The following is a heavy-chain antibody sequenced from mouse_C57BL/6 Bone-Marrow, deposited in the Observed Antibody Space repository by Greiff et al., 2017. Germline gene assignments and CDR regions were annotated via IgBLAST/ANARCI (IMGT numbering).Heavy chain of an antibody. V-gene: IGHV2-6-1*01. J-gene: IGHJ4*01. CDR2: IWSDGST. CDR1: GFSLTSYG. Sequence: VQRVESGPGLVAPSQSLSITCTVSGFSLTSYGVPWVRQPPGKGLEWLVVIWSDGSTTYNSALKARLSISKDNSKSQVFLKMNRLQNDDTAMYYSARHVSNQGARDYWGQGTSVTVSS. D-gene: IGHD2-5*01. CDR3: ARHVSNQGARDY.